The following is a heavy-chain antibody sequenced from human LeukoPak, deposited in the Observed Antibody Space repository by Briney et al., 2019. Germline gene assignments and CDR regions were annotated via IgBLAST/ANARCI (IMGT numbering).Heavy chain of an antibody. CDR1: GFTFSSYW. CDR3: ARGAHVLMVYAPFDY. CDR2: MSTDGSST. J-gene: IGHJ4*02. Sequence: KSGGSLRLSCGASGFTFSSYWMHWVRQAPGKGLVWVSSMSTDGSSTTYAESVRGRFTISRDNAKNTLYLQMNSLRAEDTAVYYCARGAHVLMVYAPFDYWGQGTLVTVSS. D-gene: IGHD2-8*01. V-gene: IGHV3-74*03.